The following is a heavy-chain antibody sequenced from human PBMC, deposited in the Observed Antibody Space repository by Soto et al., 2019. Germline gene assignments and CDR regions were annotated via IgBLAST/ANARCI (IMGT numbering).Heavy chain of an antibody. V-gene: IGHV1-69*13. Sequence: SVKVSCKASGGTFSSYAISWVRQAPGQGLEWMGGFIPIFGTANYAQKFQGRVTITADESTSTAYMELSSLRSEDTAVYYCARGDYGGKIYYSYGMDVWGQGTTVTVSS. CDR3: ARGDYGGKIYYSYGMDV. D-gene: IGHD4-17*01. J-gene: IGHJ6*02. CDR2: FIPIFGTA. CDR1: GGTFSSYA.